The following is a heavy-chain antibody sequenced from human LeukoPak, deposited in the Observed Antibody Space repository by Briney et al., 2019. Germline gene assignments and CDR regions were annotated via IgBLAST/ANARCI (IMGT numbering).Heavy chain of an antibody. CDR2: INYSGNF. Sequence: SETLSLTCDVNGESYSHYYWSWIRQAPGKGLEWLGEINYSGNFNYNPSLKSRVTISVDTSKNQFSLKLSSVTAADTAVYYCARVPGGYYYYMDVWGKGTTVTVSS. D-gene: IGHD4-23*01. CDR1: GESYSHYY. J-gene: IGHJ6*03. V-gene: IGHV4-34*01. CDR3: ARVPGGYYYYMDV.